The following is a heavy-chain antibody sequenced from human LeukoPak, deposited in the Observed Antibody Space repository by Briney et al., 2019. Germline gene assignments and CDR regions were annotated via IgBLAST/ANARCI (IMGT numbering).Heavy chain of an antibody. D-gene: IGHD3-3*01. CDR1: GFSLSTYG. V-gene: IGHV3-30*02. Sequence: GGPLRLSCAVSGFSLSTYGMHWVRQAPGKGLEWVAFVRLAESDASYADSVKGRFTISRDNSKNTVYLQMNSLRDEDTAMYYCAKCVSGPDFWSGPWGQGTLVTVSS. J-gene: IGHJ5*02. CDR2: VRLAESDA. CDR3: AKCVSGPDFWSGP.